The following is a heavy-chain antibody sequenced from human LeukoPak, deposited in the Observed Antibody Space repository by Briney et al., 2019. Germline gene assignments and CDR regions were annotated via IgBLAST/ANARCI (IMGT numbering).Heavy chain of an antibody. CDR3: ARPKRRMKNYDSSGYSYDY. V-gene: IGHV4-34*01. D-gene: IGHD3-22*01. Sequence: SETLSLTCAVYGGSFSGYYWSWIRQPPGKGLEWIGEINHSGSTNYNPSLKSRVTISVDTSKNQFSLKLSSVTAADTAVYYCARPKRRMKNYDSSGYSYDYWGQGTLVTVSS. J-gene: IGHJ4*02. CDR2: INHSGST. CDR1: GGSFSGYY.